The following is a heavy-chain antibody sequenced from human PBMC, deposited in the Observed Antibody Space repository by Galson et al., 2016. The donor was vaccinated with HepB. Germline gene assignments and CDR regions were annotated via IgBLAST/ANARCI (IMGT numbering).Heavy chain of an antibody. CDR3: AKSGVNTLGAFDV. D-gene: IGHD4/OR15-4a*01. CDR2: INNGAATT. V-gene: IGHV3-23*01. J-gene: IGHJ3*01. Sequence: SLRLSCAASGFFFSGRAMSWVRQAPGKGLEWVSGINNGAATTGYAASVKGRFTISRDNSKNTLYLQMNSLRTEDTAVYYCAKSGVNTLGAFDVWGQGTMLTVSS. CDR1: GFFFSGRA.